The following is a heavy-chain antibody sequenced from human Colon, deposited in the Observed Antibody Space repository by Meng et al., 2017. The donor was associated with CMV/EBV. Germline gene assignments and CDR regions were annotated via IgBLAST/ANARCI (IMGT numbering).Heavy chain of an antibody. CDR1: GYTFTGYY. V-gene: IGHV1-2*02. D-gene: IGHD3-22*01. CDR3: ARQASYDSSGYYYYYGMDV. J-gene: IGHJ6*02. Sequence: ASVKVSCKASGYTFTGYYMHWVRQAPGQGLEWMGWINPNSGGTNYAQKFQGRVTMTRDTSISTAYMELSRLRSDDTAVYYCARQASYDSSGYYYYYGMDVWGQGTTVTVSS. CDR2: INPNSGGT.